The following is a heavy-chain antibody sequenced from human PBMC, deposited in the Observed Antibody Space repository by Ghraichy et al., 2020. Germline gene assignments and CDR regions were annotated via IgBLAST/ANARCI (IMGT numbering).Heavy chain of an antibody. CDR3: ARDFSGSHRGYLGY. Sequence: SETLSLTCAVYGGSFSGYYWSWIRQPPGKGLEWIGEINHSGSTNYNPSLKSRVTISVDTSKNQFSLKLSSVTAADTAVYYCARDFSGSHRGYLGYWGQGTLVTVSS. CDR2: INHSGST. CDR1: GGSFSGYY. V-gene: IGHV4-34*01. J-gene: IGHJ4*02. D-gene: IGHD1-26*01.